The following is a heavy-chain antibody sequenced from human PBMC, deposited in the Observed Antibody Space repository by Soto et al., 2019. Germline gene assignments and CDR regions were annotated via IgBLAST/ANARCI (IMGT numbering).Heavy chain of an antibody. Sequence: GGSLRLSCAGSGFTFRWFGMNWVRQAPGKGLEWVARISNDGSNEYYVDSVKGRFTISRDNSKNTLYLQMDSLRAEGTAVYYCAKGEVRGIIPSYFDYWGLGTLVTVS. D-gene: IGHD3-10*01. CDR1: GFTFRWFG. CDR3: AKGEVRGIIPSYFDY. J-gene: IGHJ4*02. V-gene: IGHV3-30*18. CDR2: ISNDGSNE.